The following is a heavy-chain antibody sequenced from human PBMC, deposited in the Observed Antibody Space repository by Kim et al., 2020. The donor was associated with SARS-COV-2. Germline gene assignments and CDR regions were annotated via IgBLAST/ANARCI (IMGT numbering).Heavy chain of an antibody. CDR3: AKVGGKTTMFQSFDH. V-gene: IGHV3-23*01. CDR1: EFTFSSYG. Sequence: GGSLRLSCVASEFTFSSYGMSWVRQAPGKGLEWVSGISVGGGSTYYADSVKGRFTISRDNSKNTLYLQMNSLRDEDTAVYYCAKVGGKTTMFQSFDHWGQGTLVTVSS. D-gene: IGHD4-4*01. J-gene: IGHJ4*02. CDR2: ISVGGGST.